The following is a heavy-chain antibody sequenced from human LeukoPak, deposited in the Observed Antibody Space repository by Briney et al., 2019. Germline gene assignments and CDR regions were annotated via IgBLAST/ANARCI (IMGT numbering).Heavy chain of an antibody. V-gene: IGHV1-69*05. CDR3: ARDSRSGYNYHYFDY. CDR2: IIPIFGTA. J-gene: IGHJ4*02. CDR1: GGTFSSYA. Sequence: SVKVSCKASGGTFSSYAISWVRQAPGQGLEWMGRIIPIFGTANYAQKFQGRVTITTDESTSTAYMELSSLRSEDTAVYYCARDSRSGYNYHYFDYWGQGTLVTVS. D-gene: IGHD5-24*01.